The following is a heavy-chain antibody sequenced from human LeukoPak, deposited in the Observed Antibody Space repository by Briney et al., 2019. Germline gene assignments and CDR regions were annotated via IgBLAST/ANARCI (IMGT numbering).Heavy chain of an antibody. Sequence: ASVKVSCKASGYTFTGYYMHWVRQAPGQGLEWMGWINPNSGGTNCAQKFQGRVTMTRDTSISTAYMELSRLRSDDTAVYYCARMDYDSSGYYPNYGMDVWGQGTTVTVSS. D-gene: IGHD3-22*01. J-gene: IGHJ6*02. V-gene: IGHV1-2*02. CDR2: INPNSGGT. CDR1: GYTFTGYY. CDR3: ARMDYDSSGYYPNYGMDV.